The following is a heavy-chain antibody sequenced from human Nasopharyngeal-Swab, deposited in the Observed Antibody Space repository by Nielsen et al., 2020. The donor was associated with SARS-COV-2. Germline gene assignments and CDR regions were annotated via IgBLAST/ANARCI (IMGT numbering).Heavy chain of an antibody. J-gene: IGHJ4*02. CDR1: GFTFSTYV. CDR2: LKQDGSET. CDR3: ATWMTAHFDY. D-gene: IGHD5-18*01. V-gene: IGHV3-33*05. Sequence: GESLKISCAASGFTFSTYVMHWVRQAPGKGLEWVALLKQDGSETFYADSVKGRFTISRDISKNTLYLQIKSLRVEDAAVYYCATWMTAHFDYWGQGTLVT.